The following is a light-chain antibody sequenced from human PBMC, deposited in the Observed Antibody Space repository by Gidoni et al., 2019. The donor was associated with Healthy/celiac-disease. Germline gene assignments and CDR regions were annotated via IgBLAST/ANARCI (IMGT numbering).Light chain of an antibody. CDR2: DAS. CDR3: F. Sequence: DIQMTQSPSSLSASVGDRVTITCQASQDISNYLNWYQQKPGKAPKLLIYDASNLETGVPSRFSGSGSGTDFTFTISSLQPEDIATAGAFFGPGTKVDIK. CDR1: QDISNY. J-gene: IGKJ3*01. V-gene: IGKV1-33*01.